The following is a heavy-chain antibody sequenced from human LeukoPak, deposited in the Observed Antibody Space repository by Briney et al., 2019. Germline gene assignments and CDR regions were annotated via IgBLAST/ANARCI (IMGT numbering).Heavy chain of an antibody. Sequence: GGFLGLSCAASGLTFRNYGMNWVRQPTGKGLEWVSAISGSGDSTYHADSVRGRFTVSRDNSKNTLYLQMKSLRAEDTAVYYCAKVTGSGSYLADAFDIWGHGTVVTVSS. CDR3: AKVTGSGSYLADAFDI. V-gene: IGHV3-23*01. CDR2: ISGSGDST. D-gene: IGHD3-10*01. CDR1: GLTFRNYG. J-gene: IGHJ3*02.